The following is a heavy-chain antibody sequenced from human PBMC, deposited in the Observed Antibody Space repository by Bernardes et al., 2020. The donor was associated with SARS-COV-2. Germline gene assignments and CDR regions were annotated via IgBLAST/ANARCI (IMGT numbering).Heavy chain of an antibody. CDR2: IWYDGSNK. D-gene: IGHD3-10*01. V-gene: IGHV3-33*01. Sequence: GGCLSPSSAASGFTLSHHGMHWVRPAPGKGLEWVAIIWYDGSNKYHADSVKGRFTISRDNSKNTLYLQMNSLRVEDTAVYYCARDRAVDYFDYWGQGTLVTVSS. CDR3: ARDRAVDYFDY. J-gene: IGHJ4*02. CDR1: GFTLSHHG.